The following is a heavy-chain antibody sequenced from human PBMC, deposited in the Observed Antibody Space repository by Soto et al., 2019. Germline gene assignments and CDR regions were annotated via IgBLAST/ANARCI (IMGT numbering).Heavy chain of an antibody. CDR2: IYYSGST. V-gene: IGHV4-61*01. CDR3: AKNLPRTGRFDY. Sequence: NPSETLSLTCTVSGGSVSSGSYYWSWIRQPPGKGLEWIGYIYYSGSTNYNPSLKSRVTISVDTSKNQFSLKLSSVTAADTAVYYCAKNLPRTGRFDYWGQGTVVTVSS. J-gene: IGHJ4*02. CDR1: GGSVSSGSYY.